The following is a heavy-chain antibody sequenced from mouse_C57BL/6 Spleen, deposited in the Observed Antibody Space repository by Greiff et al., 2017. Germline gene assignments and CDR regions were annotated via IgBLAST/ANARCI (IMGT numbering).Heavy chain of an antibody. CDR1: GYTFTDYY. V-gene: IGHV1-19*01. CDR2: INPYNGGT. D-gene: IGHD2-1*01. Sequence: QLQQSGPVLVKPGASVKMSCKASGYTFTDYYMNWVKQSHGKSLEWIGVINPYNGGTSYNQKFKGKATLTVDKSSSTAYMELNSLTSEDSAVYYCARDGNYYAMDYWCQGTSVTVSS. CDR3: ARDGNYYAMDY. J-gene: IGHJ4*01.